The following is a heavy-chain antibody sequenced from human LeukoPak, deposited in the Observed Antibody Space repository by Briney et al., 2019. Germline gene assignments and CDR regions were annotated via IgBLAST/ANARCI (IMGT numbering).Heavy chain of an antibody. V-gene: IGHV4-59*01. Sequence: SETLSLTCTVSGGSMSSYYWSWIRQPPGKGLEWIGYIYYSGSTKYNPSLKSRVTISVDTSKNQFSLKLSSVTAADTAVYYCARDGDGSGVAKYWGQGTLVTVSS. CDR3: ARDGDGSGVAKY. CDR1: GGSMSSYY. CDR2: IYYSGST. D-gene: IGHD5-24*01. J-gene: IGHJ4*02.